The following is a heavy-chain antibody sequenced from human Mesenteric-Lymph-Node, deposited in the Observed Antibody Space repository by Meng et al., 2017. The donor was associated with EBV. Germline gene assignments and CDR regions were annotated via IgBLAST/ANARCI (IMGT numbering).Heavy chain of an antibody. CDR2: IFHSGTT. CDR3: ATVGGSFDFWI. V-gene: IGHV4-4*02. CDR1: VGSIGRLNW. Sequence: QVHAQTWAHVIGTPSGPLSPTCAVSVGSIGRLNWCSWVRQPPGKVLEWIGEIFHSGTTDYSPSLKSRVTMSIDKSRNQFSLKLNSVTAADTAVYYCATVGGSFDFWIWGQGALVTVSS. J-gene: IGHJ4*02. D-gene: IGHD3-3*01.